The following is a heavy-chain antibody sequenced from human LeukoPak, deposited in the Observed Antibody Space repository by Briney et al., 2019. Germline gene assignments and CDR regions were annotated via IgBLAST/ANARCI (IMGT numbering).Heavy chain of an antibody. CDR3: ARAATVVTSRGYYGMDV. J-gene: IGHJ6*02. CDR2: INSDGRST. D-gene: IGHD4-23*01. Sequence: PGASLRLSCAASGCTCSSYWMHWVRQAPGKGLVWVSRINSDGRSTNYADSVKGRFTFSRDNAKNTMYLQMNSLRAEDTAVYYCARAATVVTSRGYYGMDVWGQGTTVTVSS. CDR1: GCTCSSYW. V-gene: IGHV3-74*01.